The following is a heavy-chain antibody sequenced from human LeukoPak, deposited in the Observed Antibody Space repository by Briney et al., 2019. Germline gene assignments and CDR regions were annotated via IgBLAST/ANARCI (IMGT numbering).Heavy chain of an antibody. J-gene: IGHJ5*02. Sequence: GGSLRLFCAASGFTFSSYAMSWVRQAPGKGLEWVSAISGSGGSTYYADPVKGRFTISRDNSKNTLYLQMNSLRAEDTAVYYCAKGAYHDFINWFDPWGQGTLVTVSS. D-gene: IGHD2-21*02. CDR2: ISGSGGST. CDR1: GFTFSSYA. V-gene: IGHV3-23*01. CDR3: AKGAYHDFINWFDP.